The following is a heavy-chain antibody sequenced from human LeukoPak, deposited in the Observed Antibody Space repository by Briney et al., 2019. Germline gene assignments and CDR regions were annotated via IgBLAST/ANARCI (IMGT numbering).Heavy chain of an antibody. CDR2: ISSSSSYI. V-gene: IGHV3-21*01. CDR3: ARDNYYGSGSELDV. D-gene: IGHD3-10*01. Sequence: PGGSLRLSCAASGFTFSNYNMNWVRQAPGKGLEWVSSISSSSSYIYYTDSMKGRFTISRDNAKNSLFLQMNSLRAEDTAVYYCARDNYYGSGSELDVWGQGTMVTVSS. CDR1: GFTFSNYN. J-gene: IGHJ3*01.